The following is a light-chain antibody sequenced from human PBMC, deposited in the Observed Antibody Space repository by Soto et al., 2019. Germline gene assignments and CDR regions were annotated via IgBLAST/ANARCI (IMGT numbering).Light chain of an antibody. CDR3: QSYDSSLSGSGV. J-gene: IGLJ1*01. CDR2: GNS. Sequence: QAVVTQPPSVSGAPGQRVTISCTGSSSNIGAGYDVHWYQQLPGTAPKLLIYGNSNRPSGVPDRCSGSKSGTSASLAITGLQAEDEADYYCQSYDSSLSGSGVFGTGTKLTVL. CDR1: SSNIGAGYD. V-gene: IGLV1-40*01.